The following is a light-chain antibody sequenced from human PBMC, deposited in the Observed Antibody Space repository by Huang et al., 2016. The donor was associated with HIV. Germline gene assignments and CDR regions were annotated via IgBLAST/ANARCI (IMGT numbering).Light chain of an antibody. CDR1: QGIAND. J-gene: IGKJ1*01. Sequence: AIQMTQSTSSLSATVGDRVTITCMASQGIANDLAWYQKKPGKAPKLLIYAASGLQSGVPSRFSGSGSGTDFTLAISSLQPEDFATYYCLQVYSYPWTFGQGTKV. CDR3: LQVYSYPWT. V-gene: IGKV1-6*01. CDR2: AAS.